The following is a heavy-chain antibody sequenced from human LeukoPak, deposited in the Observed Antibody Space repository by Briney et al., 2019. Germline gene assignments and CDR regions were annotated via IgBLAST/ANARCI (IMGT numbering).Heavy chain of an antibody. CDR2: IYYSGRT. V-gene: IGHV4-39*01. D-gene: IGHD6-19*01. Sequence: PSETLSLTCTVSGGSISSSSYYWGWIRQPPGKRLEWIGRIYYSGRTYYNPSLKSRATISVDTSKNQFPLKLSSVTAADTAVYYCARRGHSSGWSPRDAFDIWGEGTMVTVSS. CDR1: GGSISSSSYY. CDR3: ARRGHSSGWSPRDAFDI. J-gene: IGHJ3*02.